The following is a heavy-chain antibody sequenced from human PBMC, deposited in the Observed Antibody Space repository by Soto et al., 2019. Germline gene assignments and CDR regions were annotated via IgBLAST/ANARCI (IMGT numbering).Heavy chain of an antibody. D-gene: IGHD6-13*01. CDR1: GFTFSSYV. CDR3: LVASAAY. CDR2: ITSNGGST. V-gene: IGHV3-64D*06. J-gene: IGHJ4*02. Sequence: HPGGSLRLSCSASGFTFSSYVMNWVRQAPGKGLEYVSGITSNGGSTFYADSVKGRFIISRDNSQNTVYLQMSSLTTADTAVYYCLVASAAYWGQGTLVTVSS.